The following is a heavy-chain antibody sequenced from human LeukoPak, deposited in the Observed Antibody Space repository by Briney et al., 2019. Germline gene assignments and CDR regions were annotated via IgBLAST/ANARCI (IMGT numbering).Heavy chain of an antibody. CDR1: GFTFSSYE. V-gene: IGHV3-48*03. CDR3: ARALDGYKTPYYMDV. D-gene: IGHD5-24*01. CDR2: ISSSGSTI. Sequence: GGSLRLSCAASGFTFSSYEMNWVRQAPGKGLEWVSYISSSGSTIYYADSVKGRFTISRDNAKNSLYLQMNSLRAEDTAVYYCARALDGYKTPYYMDVWGKGTTVTVSS. J-gene: IGHJ6*03.